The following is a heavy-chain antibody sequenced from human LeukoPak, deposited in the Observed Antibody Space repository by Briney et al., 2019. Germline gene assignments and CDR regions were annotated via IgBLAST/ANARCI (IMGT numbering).Heavy chain of an antibody. CDR3: ARTLWFGEIWFDP. D-gene: IGHD3-10*01. J-gene: IGHJ5*02. Sequence: SETLSLTCTVSGGSISSSSYYWGWIRQPPGKGLEWIGSIYYSGSTYYNPSLKSRVTISVDTSKNQFSLKLSSVTAADTAVYYCARTLWFGEIWFDPGGQGTLVTVSS. V-gene: IGHV4-39*07. CDR2: IYYSGST. CDR1: GGSISSSSYY.